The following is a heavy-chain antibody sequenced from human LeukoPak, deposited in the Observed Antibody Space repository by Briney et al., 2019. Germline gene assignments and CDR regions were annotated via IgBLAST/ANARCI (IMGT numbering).Heavy chain of an antibody. CDR1: GFTFDDYA. J-gene: IGHJ6*02. V-gene: IGHV3-9*01. CDR2: ISWNSGSI. D-gene: IGHD4-17*01. CDR3: AKDLYGDYRYGMDV. Sequence: QTGGSLRLSCAASGFTFDDYAMHWVRQAPGKGLEWDSGISWNSGSIGYADSVKGRFTISRDNAKNSLYLQMNSLRAEDTALYYCAKDLYGDYRYGMDVWGQGTTVTVSS.